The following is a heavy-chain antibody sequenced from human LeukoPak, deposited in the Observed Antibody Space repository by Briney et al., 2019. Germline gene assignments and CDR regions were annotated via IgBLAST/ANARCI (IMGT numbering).Heavy chain of an antibody. CDR3: TRGHYYGSGTYFDEDTFDI. J-gene: IGHJ3*02. Sequence: GGSPRLSCAASGFTFSDHYMDWISQVPGKGLEWVGRAKNKVDSYTIQYAASVRGRFSISRDDSKNSLYLQMNSLKTEDTAVYYCTRGHYYGSGTYFDEDTFDIWGRGTMVTVSS. D-gene: IGHD3-10*01. V-gene: IGHV3-72*01. CDR2: AKNKVDSYTI. CDR1: GFTFSDHY.